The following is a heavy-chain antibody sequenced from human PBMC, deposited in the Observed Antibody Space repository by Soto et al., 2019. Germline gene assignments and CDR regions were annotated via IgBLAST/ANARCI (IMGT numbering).Heavy chain of an antibody. V-gene: IGHV1-3*01. CDR1: GYTFTSYA. CDR2: INAGNSNT. Sequence: GASVKVSCKASGYTFTSYAIHWVRQAPGQRLEWMGWINAGNSNTRYSQKFQGRVTITRDTSANTAFMELSSLGSEDTAVYYCTRSSSSSVDWFDPWGQGTLVTVSS. J-gene: IGHJ5*02. CDR3: TRSSSSSVDWFDP. D-gene: IGHD6-6*01.